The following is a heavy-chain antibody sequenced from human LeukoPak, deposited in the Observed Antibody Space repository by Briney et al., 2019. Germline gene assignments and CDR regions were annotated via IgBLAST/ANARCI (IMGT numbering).Heavy chain of an antibody. CDR3: AKILNYSWFDP. CDR1: GGSISSYY. CDR2: IYYSGST. V-gene: IGHV4-59*01. D-gene: IGHD4-11*01. J-gene: IGHJ5*02. Sequence: SETLSLTCTVSGGSISSYYWSWIRQPPGKGLEWIGCIYYSGSTNYNPSLKSRVTISVDTSKKQFSLKLSSVTAADTAVYYCAKILNYSWFDPWGQGTLVTVSS.